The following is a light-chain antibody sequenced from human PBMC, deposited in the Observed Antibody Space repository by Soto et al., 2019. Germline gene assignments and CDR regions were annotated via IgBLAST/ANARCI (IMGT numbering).Light chain of an antibody. CDR1: QSVRIY. Sequence: EIVLTQSPATLSLSPGERATLSCRASQSVRIYLNWYQQKSGQAPRLLIYDASHSAPGTTTRFSGSGSGTDFTLTISTLEPEDSAVYYCQQRTDWLWTFGQGTKVEIK. CDR3: QQRTDWLWT. CDR2: DAS. V-gene: IGKV3-11*01. J-gene: IGKJ1*01.